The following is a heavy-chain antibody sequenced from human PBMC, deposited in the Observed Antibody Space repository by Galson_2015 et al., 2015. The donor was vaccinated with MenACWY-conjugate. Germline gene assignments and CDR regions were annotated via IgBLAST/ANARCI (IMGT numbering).Heavy chain of an antibody. CDR2: IHYSGST. CDR3: ARWVAVKMIEY. J-gene: IGHJ4*02. CDR1: GASISTNY. D-gene: IGHD6-19*01. Sequence: QVQLQESGPGLVKPSETLSLTCSVSGASISTNYWSWIRQPPGTGLEWIGYIHYSGSTKYNPSLKTRITMSLDTSENQFSLKLSSVTAADTAVYYCARWVAVKMIEYCGQGTLVTVSS. V-gene: IGHV4-59*01.